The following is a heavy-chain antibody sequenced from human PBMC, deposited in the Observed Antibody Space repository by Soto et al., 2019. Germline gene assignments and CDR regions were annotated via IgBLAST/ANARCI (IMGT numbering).Heavy chain of an antibody. CDR2: TYYRSKWYY. Sequence: SQTLSLTCAITGDSVSSNSAVWVCVSHSGSRCLEWLGRTYYRSKWYYEYAVSVRGRITINPDTSKNQYSLQLNSVTPEDTAVYFCARGEQYSGRIFDYWGQGTLVTVSS. V-gene: IGHV6-1*01. D-gene: IGHD1-26*01. J-gene: IGHJ4*01. CDR3: ARGEQYSGRIFDY. CDR1: GDSVSSNSAV.